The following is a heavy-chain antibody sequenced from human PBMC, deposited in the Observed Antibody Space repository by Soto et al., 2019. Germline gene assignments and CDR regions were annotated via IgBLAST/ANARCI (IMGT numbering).Heavy chain of an antibody. CDR3: ATTYCSGGYCFSSEY. J-gene: IGHJ4*02. Sequence: GGSLRLSCAASGITFRSYSMSWVRQAPGKGLEWVTSITSDSSDIYYEDSVKGRFTISRDNGENSLYLQMTSLGAEDTGVYYCATTYCSGGYCFSSEYWGQGVLVTVSS. CDR2: ITSDSSDI. CDR1: GITFRSYS. D-gene: IGHD2-15*01. V-gene: IGHV3-21*01.